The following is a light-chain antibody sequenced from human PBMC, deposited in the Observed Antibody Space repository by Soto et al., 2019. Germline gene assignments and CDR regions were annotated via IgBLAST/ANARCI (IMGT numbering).Light chain of an antibody. J-gene: IGKJ4*01. CDR3: QQLDSYPLT. CDR1: QSVRNW. V-gene: IGKV1-5*01. CDR2: DSS. Sequence: DIQMTQSPSTLFASVGDRVTITCRASQSVRNWLAWYQQKPGRAPQLLIYDSSTLEPGVPSRFRGSGSGAEFTLTISSLQPEDFATYYCQQLDSYPLTFGGGTKVDI.